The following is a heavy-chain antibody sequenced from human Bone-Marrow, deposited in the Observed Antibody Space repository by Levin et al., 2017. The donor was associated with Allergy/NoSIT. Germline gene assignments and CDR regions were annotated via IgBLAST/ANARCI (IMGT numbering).Heavy chain of an antibody. CDR2: SNPNSGNT. J-gene: IGHJ3*02. V-gene: IGHV1-8*01. D-gene: IGHD2-2*02. CDR1: GYSFSRYD. CDR3: ARGLLLYPHAFDI. Sequence: ASVKVSCKATGYSFSRYDINWVRQATGQGPEWMGWSNPNSGNTVLAQKFQGRVTLTRNTSISTAYLELSSLRDDDTALYYCARGLLLYPHAFDIWGQGTVVTVSS.